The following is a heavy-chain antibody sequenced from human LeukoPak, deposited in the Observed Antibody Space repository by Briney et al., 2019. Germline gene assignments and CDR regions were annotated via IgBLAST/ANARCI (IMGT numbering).Heavy chain of an antibody. V-gene: IGHV4-61*02. CDR2: IYTSGST. Sequence: PSEALSLTCTVSGGSISSGSYYWSWIRQPAGKGLEWIGRIYTSGSTNYNPSLKSRVTMSVDTSKNQFSLKLSSVTAADTAVYYCARDKYYGSGNYGKYNWFDPWGQGTLVTVSS. CDR1: GGSISSGSYY. J-gene: IGHJ5*02. CDR3: ARDKYYGSGNYGKYNWFDP. D-gene: IGHD3-10*01.